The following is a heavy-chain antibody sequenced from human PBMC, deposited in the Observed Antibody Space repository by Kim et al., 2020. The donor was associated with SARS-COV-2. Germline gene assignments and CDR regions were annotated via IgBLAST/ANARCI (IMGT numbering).Heavy chain of an antibody. CDR1: GFTFSASW. CDR2: IYGDGSLV. Sequence: GGSLRLSCAASGFTFSASWMHWVRQTPGKGLVWVARIYGDGSLVSYVDSVKGRFTISRDNARNTVYLQMNRLRVEDTAVYYCARGTGDGSWGQGTLVTVSS. J-gene: IGHJ5*02. CDR3: ARGTGDGS. D-gene: IGHD2-21*01. V-gene: IGHV3-74*01.